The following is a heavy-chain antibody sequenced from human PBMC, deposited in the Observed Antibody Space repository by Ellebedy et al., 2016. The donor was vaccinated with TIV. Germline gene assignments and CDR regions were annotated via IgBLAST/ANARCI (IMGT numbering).Heavy chain of an antibody. CDR2: IYYTGST. J-gene: IGHJ5*02. CDR3: ARQGPSITMVRGVNWFDP. D-gene: IGHD3-10*01. CDR1: GGSISSSSHY. Sequence: SETLSLTCSVSGGSISSSSHYWGWIRQPPGKGLEWIGSIYYTGSTYYNPSLKRRVTISVDTSKNQFSLNLNSLTAADTAVYYCARQGPSITMVRGVNWFDPGAREPWSPSPQ. V-gene: IGHV4-39*01.